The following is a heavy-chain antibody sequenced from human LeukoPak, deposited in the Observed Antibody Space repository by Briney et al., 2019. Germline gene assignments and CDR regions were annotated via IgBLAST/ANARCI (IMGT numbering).Heavy chain of an antibody. D-gene: IGHD3-22*01. CDR2: IYNDGRT. CDR3: ARGLFLSGYLDAFDI. V-gene: IGHV3-53*01. J-gene: IGHJ3*02. CDR1: GFIVNNKY. Sequence: GGSLRLSCAASGFIVNNKYMTWVRQAPGKGLEWVSLIYNDGRTYYADSVKGRCTISRDNSKNTLYLQMNSLRVEDTAVYYCARGLFLSGYLDAFDIWGQGTVVTVS.